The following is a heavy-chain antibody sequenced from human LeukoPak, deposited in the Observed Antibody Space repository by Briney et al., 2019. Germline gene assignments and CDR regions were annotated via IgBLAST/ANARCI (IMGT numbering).Heavy chain of an antibody. CDR1: GGSISSSSYY. D-gene: IGHD3-10*01. CDR2: IYYSGST. J-gene: IGHJ4*02. V-gene: IGHV4-39*01. CDR3: ARQELWFGELSVVDY. Sequence: SETLSLTCTVSGGSISSSSYYWGWIRQPPGKGLEWIGSIYYSGSTYYNPSLKGRVTISVDTSKNQFSLKLSSVTAADTAVYYCARQELWFGELSVVDYWGQGTLVTVSS.